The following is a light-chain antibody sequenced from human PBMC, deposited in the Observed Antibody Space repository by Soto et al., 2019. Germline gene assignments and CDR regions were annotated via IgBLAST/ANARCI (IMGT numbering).Light chain of an antibody. CDR2: GAS. CDR1: QSVSSSY. Sequence: VLTQSPGTLSLSPGERATLSCRASQSVSSSYLCWYQQKPGQAPMLLIYGASSRATGIPDRFSGSGSGTDFTLTISSLQPEDFAVYYCQQYGSSPWTFGQGTKVEIK. V-gene: IGKV3-20*01. J-gene: IGKJ1*01. CDR3: QQYGSSPWT.